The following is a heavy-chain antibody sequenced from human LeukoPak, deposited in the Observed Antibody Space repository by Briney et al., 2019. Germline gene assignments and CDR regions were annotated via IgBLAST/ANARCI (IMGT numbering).Heavy chain of an antibody. J-gene: IGHJ3*02. CDR2: IYYSGST. CDR1: GGSISSYY. V-gene: IGHV4-59*01. Sequence: SETLSLTCTVSGGSISSYYSSWIRQPPGKGLEWIGYIYYSGSTNYNPSLKSRVTISVDTSKNQFSLKLSSVTAADTAVYYCAREDSEDAFDIWGQGTMVTVSS. CDR3: AREDSEDAFDI.